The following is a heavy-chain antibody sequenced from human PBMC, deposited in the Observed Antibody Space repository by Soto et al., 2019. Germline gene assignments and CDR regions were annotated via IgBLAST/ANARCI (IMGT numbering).Heavy chain of an antibody. CDR2: INHSGST. D-gene: IGHD2-2*02. V-gene: IGHV4-34*01. Sequence: QVQLQQWGAGLLKPSETLSLTCAVYGGSFSGYYWSWIRQPPGKGLEWSGEINHSGSTNYNPSLKRRVTISVDTSKNQFSLKLSSVTAADTAVYYCARGQSTGRYTENWFDPWGQGTLVTVSS. CDR3: ARGQSTGRYTENWFDP. J-gene: IGHJ5*02. CDR1: GGSFSGYY.